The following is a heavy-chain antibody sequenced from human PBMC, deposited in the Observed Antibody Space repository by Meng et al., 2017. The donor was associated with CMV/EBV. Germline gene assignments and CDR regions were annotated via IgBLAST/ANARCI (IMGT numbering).Heavy chain of an antibody. CDR3: TRVGSGRYFDN. Sequence: CAGSGFTFSDHYMDWVRQAPGKGLEWVGRTRNKANSYSTEYAASVKGRFTISRDESKNSLYLQMNSLKSEDTAVYYCTRVGSGRYFDNWGQGTLVTVSS. D-gene: IGHD1-26*01. V-gene: IGHV3-72*01. CDR2: TRNKANSYST. J-gene: IGHJ4*02. CDR1: GFTFSDHY.